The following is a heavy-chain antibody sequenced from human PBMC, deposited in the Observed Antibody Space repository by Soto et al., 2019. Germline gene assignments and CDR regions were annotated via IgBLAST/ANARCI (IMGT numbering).Heavy chain of an antibody. CDR2: INHSGST. J-gene: IGHJ4*02. CDR3: ARHTPAISISDH. V-gene: IGHV4-34*01. Sequence: SETLSLTCAVYGGSFSGYYWNWIRQPPGKGLEWIGEINHSGSTYYNPSLKSRVTISVDTSKNQFSLKLSSVTAADTAVYYCARHTPAISISDHWGQGTLVTVSS. D-gene: IGHD2-15*01. CDR1: GGSFSGYY.